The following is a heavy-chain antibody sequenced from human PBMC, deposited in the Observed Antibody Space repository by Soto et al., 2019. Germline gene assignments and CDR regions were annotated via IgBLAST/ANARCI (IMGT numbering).Heavy chain of an antibody. V-gene: IGHV3-21*01. CDR2: ISSTSSYI. CDR3: ARKYYYENSISPGCFDF. CDR1: GFTFSDYH. D-gene: IGHD3-22*01. Sequence: SGGSLRLSCAASGFTFSDYHMNWVRQAPGKGLEWVSSISSTSSYIFYADSLKGRFTISRDNAKKLLYLQVNSLRAEDTAIYYCARKYYYENSISPGCFDFWGPGTLVTVSS. J-gene: IGHJ4*02.